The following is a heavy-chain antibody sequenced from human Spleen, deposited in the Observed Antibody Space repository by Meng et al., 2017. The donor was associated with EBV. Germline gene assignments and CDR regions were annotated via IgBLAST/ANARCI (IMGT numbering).Heavy chain of an antibody. V-gene: IGHV3-11*01. Sequence: QVQLVQSGAEVKKPGASVKVSCQASGYTFSDYYMSWFRQAPGKGLEWVSYISSSGTTIYYEDSVKGRFTISRDNANNSLYLQMNSLRAEDTAVYYCAREGVHYWGQGTLVTVSS. D-gene: IGHD3-10*01. J-gene: IGHJ4*02. CDR2: ISSSGTTI. CDR3: AREGVHY. CDR1: GYTFSDYY.